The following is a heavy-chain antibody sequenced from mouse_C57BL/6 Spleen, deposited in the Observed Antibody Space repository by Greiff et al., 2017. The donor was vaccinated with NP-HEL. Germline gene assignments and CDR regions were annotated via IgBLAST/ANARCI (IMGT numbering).Heavy chain of an antibody. CDR3: ARSDNWVY. CDR2: IYPGDGDT. D-gene: IGHD4-1*01. Sequence: QVQLQQSGPELVKPGASVKISCKASGYAFSSSWMNWVKQRPGKGLEWIGRIYPGDGDTNYNGKFKGKATLTADKSSSTAYMQLSSLTSEDSAVYFCARSDNWVYWGQGTTLTVSS. J-gene: IGHJ2*01. V-gene: IGHV1-82*01. CDR1: GYAFSSSW.